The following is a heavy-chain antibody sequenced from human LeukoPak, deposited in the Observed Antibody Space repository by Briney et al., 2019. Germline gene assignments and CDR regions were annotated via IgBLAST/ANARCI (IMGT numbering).Heavy chain of an antibody. D-gene: IGHD5-18*01. V-gene: IGHV4-59*08. CDR3: ARLFMGYSYGLLWFDP. CDR1: GGSISSYY. J-gene: IGHJ5*02. CDR2: IYYSGST. Sequence: SETLSLTCTVSGGSISSYYWSWIRRPPGKGLEWIGYIYYSGSTNYNPSLKSRVTISVDTSKNQFSLKLSSVTAADTAVYYCARLFMGYSYGLLWFDPWGQGTLVTVSS.